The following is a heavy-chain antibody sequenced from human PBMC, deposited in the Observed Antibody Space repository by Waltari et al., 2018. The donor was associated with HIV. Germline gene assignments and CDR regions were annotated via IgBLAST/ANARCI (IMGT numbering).Heavy chain of an antibody. CDR2: MNPKSGKR. V-gene: IGHV1-8*01. J-gene: IGHJ6*02. CDR1: EYTFTRFD. Sequence: QVQLVQSGAGVKKPGASLKVSCKASEYTFTRFDINWVRQATGQGLEWMGWMNPKSGKRDYAQKFQGRLTLTRDTSTSTAYMELSSLKSDDTAVYYCARVGWEPLGMDIWGQGTTVTVSS. CDR3: ARVGWEPLGMDI. D-gene: IGHD1-1*01.